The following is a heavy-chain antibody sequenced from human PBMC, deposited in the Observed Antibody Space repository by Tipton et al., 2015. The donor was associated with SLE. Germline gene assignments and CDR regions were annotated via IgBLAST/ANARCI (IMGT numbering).Heavy chain of an antibody. CDR2: IYSGGST. J-gene: IGHJ3*02. CDR3: ARASSGWYLDI. D-gene: IGHD6-19*01. Sequence: SLRLSCAASGFTFSSNYMSWVRQAPGKGLEWVSVIYSGGSTYYADSVKGRLTISRHNSKNTLYLQMNSLRAEDPAVYYCARASSGWYLDIWGQGTMVTVSS. V-gene: IGHV3-53*04. CDR1: GFTFSSNY.